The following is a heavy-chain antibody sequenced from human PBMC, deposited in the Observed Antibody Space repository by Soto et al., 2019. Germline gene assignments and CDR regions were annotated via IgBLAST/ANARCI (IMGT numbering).Heavy chain of an antibody. D-gene: IGHD6-19*01. CDR1: GFTFSSYA. CDR3: ASRTSGWYFDY. J-gene: IGHJ4*02. CDR2: ISGSGGST. Sequence: EVQLLESGGGLVQPGGSLRLSCTASGFTFSSYAMSWVRQAPGKGLEWVSDISGSGGSTYYADSVKGRFTISRDNSKNTLYLQMNSLRAEDTAVYYCASRTSGWYFDYWGQGTLVTVSS. V-gene: IGHV3-23*01.